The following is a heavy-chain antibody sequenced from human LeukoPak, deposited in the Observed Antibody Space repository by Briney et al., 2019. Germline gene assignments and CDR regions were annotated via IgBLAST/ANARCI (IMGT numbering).Heavy chain of an antibody. CDR3: AGSPRAFDI. J-gene: IGHJ3*02. V-gene: IGHV4-34*01. Sequence: SETLSLTCAVYGGSFSGYYWSWIRQPPGKGLEWIGEINHSGSTNYNPSLKSRVTISVDTSKNQFSLKLSSVTAADTAVYYCAGSPRAFDIWGQGTMVTVSS. D-gene: IGHD2-15*01. CDR2: INHSGST. CDR1: GGSFSGYY.